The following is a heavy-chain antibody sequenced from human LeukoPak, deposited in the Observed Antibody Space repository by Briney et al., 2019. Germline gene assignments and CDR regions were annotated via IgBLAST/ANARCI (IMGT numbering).Heavy chain of an antibody. Sequence: SETLSLTCTVSGGSISSGGYYWSWIRQPPGKGLEWIGYIYHSGSTYYNPSLKSRVTISVDRSKNQFSLKLSSVTAADTAVYYCARTRRGVSAYWGQGTLVTVSS. CDR3: ARTRRGVSAY. CDR1: GGSISSGGYY. CDR2: IYHSGST. D-gene: IGHD3-10*01. J-gene: IGHJ4*02. V-gene: IGHV4-30-2*01.